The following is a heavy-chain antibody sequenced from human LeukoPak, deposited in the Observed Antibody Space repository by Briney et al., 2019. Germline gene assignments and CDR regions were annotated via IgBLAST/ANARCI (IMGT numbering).Heavy chain of an antibody. J-gene: IGHJ3*02. V-gene: IGHV3-53*01. CDR2: IYSDGRT. D-gene: IGHD3-22*01. Sequence: QAGGSLRLFCAASGFTVSNKYMTWVRQAPGKGLEWVSLIYSDGRTYYADSVKGRCTISRDNSKNTLYLQMNSLRVEDTAVYYCARGLFLSGYLDAFDIWGQGTVVTVSS. CDR3: ARGLFLSGYLDAFDI. CDR1: GFTVSNKY.